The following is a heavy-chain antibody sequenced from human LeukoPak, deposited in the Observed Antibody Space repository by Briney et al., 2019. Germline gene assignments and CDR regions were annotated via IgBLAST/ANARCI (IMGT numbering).Heavy chain of an antibody. V-gene: IGHV3-23*01. CDR1: GITTSTYA. D-gene: IGHD4-23*01. CDR2: ISGSGSSI. Sequence: GGSLRLSCAASGITTSTYAMRWVRQAPGKGLEWVSGISGSGSSIYYADSVKGRFTISRDNSKNTLYLQMNSLRAEDTAVYYCTGDGYGGNIDYWGQGTLVTVSS. CDR3: TGDGYGGNIDY. J-gene: IGHJ4*02.